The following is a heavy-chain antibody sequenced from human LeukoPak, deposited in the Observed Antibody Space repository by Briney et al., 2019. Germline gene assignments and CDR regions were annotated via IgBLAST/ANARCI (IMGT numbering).Heavy chain of an antibody. J-gene: IGHJ4*02. V-gene: IGHV4-59*01. Sequence: SETLTLTCTVSGGSISSYYWSWIRQPPGKGLEWIGCIHYSGSTNYNPSLKSRVTISVDTSKNQFSLKMSSVTAADTAVYYCARVRDRSSYFYDLDYWGQGTLVTVSS. CDR3: ARVRDRSSYFYDLDY. D-gene: IGHD3-22*01. CDR1: GGSISSYY. CDR2: IHYSGST.